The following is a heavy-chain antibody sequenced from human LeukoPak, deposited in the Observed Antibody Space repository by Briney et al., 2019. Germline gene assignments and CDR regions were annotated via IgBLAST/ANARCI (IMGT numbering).Heavy chain of an antibody. CDR1: GGSISSSSYY. CDR2: IYYSGST. D-gene: IGHD3-9*01. J-gene: IGHJ4*02. CDR3: APYYDILTGFPH. V-gene: IGHV4-39*07. Sequence: SETLSLTCTVSGGSISSSSYYWGWIRQPPGKGLEWIGSIYYSGSTYYNPSLKSRVTISVDTSKNQFSLKLSSVTAADTAVYYCAPYYDILTGFPHWGQGTLVTVSS.